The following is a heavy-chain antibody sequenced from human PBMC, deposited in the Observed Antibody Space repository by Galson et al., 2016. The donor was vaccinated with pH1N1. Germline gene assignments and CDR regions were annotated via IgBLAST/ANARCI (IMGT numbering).Heavy chain of an antibody. CDR1: GFTFNNYW. Sequence: SLRLSCAASGFTFNNYWMTWVRQAPGKGLEWVANINQDGSVKYYVDSVKGRFTISRDNAKNSLYLQMNSLRAEDTAVYYCTRAVGGRDAHWGQGTLATVSS. V-gene: IGHV3-7*03. CDR3: TRAVGGRDAH. CDR2: INQDGSVK. D-gene: IGHD5-24*01. J-gene: IGHJ4*02.